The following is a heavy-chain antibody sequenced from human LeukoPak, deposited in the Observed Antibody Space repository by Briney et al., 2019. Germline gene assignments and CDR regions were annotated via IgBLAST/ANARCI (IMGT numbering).Heavy chain of an antibody. CDR3: ARAGYDFWIKGPYYFDY. Sequence: SETLSLTCTVSGGSISSYYWSWIRQPPGKGLEWIRYIYYSGSTNYNPSLKSRVTISVDTSKNQFSLKLSSVTAADTAVYYCARAGYDFWIKGPYYFDYWGQGTLVTVSS. J-gene: IGHJ4*02. V-gene: IGHV4-59*01. D-gene: IGHD3-3*01. CDR1: GGSISSYY. CDR2: IYYSGST.